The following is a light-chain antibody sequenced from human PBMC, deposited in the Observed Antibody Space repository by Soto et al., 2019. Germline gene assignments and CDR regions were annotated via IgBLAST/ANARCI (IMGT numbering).Light chain of an antibody. Sequence: QSVLTQPPSASGTPGQRIIISCSGSTSNIESHSVNWFQQVPGTAPRLLIITNNQRPSGVPDRFSGSKSGASASLAISGLQSEDEADYYCSSYTSSSTSWVFGGGTKLTVL. J-gene: IGLJ3*02. CDR2: TNN. CDR1: TSNIESHS. CDR3: SSYTSSSTSWV. V-gene: IGLV1-44*01.